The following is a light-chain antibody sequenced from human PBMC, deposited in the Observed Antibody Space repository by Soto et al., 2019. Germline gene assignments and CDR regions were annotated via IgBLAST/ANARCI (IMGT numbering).Light chain of an antibody. V-gene: IGLV2-14*03. J-gene: IGLJ1*01. Sequence: QSALTQPASVSGSPGQSITISCTGTSSDVGGYSSVSWYQQHPDKAPKLIIYDVSDRPSGVSNRFSGSKSDNTASLTISGLQAEDEADYYCASYRSSSTYVFGTGTKLTVL. CDR2: DVS. CDR3: ASYRSSSTYV. CDR1: SSDVGGYSS.